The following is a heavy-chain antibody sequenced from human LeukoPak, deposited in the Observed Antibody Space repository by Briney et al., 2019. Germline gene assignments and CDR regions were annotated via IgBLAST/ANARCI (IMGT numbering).Heavy chain of an antibody. CDR1: GGSFSGYY. CDR2: INHSGST. CDR3: ARGLVDGSYCFDY. V-gene: IGHV4-34*01. Sequence: SETLSLTCAVYGGSFSGYYWSWIRQPPGKGLEWIGEINHSGSTNYNPSLKSRVTISVDTSKNQFSLKLSSVTAADTAVYYCARGLVDGSYCFDYWGQGTLVTVSS. J-gene: IGHJ4*02. D-gene: IGHD1-26*01.